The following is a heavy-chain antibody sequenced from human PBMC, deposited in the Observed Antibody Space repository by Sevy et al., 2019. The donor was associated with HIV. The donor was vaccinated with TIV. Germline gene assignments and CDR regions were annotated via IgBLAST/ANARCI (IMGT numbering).Heavy chain of an antibody. Sequence: GGSLRLSCAASGFTFSSYAMSWVRQAPGKELEWVSGISGSDGSTYYADSMKGRFTISRDNSKNTLYLQMNSLRAEDTAVYYCAKYYPLTTRPGYSYYYLDVWGKGTTVTVSS. J-gene: IGHJ6*03. CDR3: AKYYPLTTRPGYSYYYLDV. CDR1: GFTFSSYA. CDR2: ISGSDGST. V-gene: IGHV3-23*01. D-gene: IGHD6-6*01.